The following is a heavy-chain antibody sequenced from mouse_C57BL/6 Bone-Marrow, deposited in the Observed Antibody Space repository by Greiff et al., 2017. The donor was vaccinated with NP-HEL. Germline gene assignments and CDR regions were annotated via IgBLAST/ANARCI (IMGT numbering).Heavy chain of an antibody. Sequence: DVKLVESGPGLVKPSQTVFLTCTVTGLSITTGNYRWSWIRQFPGNKLEWIGYIYYSGTITYNPSLTSRTTITRDTPKNQFFLEMNSLTAEDTATYYCARDYYGSSSWYFDVWGTGTTVTVSS. CDR1: GLSITTGNYR. D-gene: IGHD1-1*01. CDR2: IYYSGTI. V-gene: IGHV3-5*01. J-gene: IGHJ1*03. CDR3: ARDYYGSSSWYFDV.